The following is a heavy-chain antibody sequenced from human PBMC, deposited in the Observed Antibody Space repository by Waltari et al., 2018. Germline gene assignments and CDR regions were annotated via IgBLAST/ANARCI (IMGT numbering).Heavy chain of an antibody. CDR1: GLIISDYA. CDR3: IRPFEMGID. V-gene: IGHV3-73*01. J-gene: IGHJ4*02. CDR2: IRSRFKGDAT. D-gene: IGHD7-27*01. Sequence: EVQLVESGGALVQPGGSLKLSCPASGLIISDYAIHWVRQASGKGPEWVGRIRSRFKGDATAYGESVQGRFTISRDDSKNTVYLEMNSLKTDDTAVYYCIRPFEMGIDWGQGTLVTVSS.